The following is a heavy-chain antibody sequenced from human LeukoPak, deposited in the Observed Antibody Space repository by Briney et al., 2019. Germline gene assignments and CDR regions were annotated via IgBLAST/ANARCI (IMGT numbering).Heavy chain of an antibody. CDR2: IHSGGTI. D-gene: IGHD3-16*02. J-gene: IGHJ4*01. CDR3: AFGRYPFDY. Sequence: GGSLRLSCAASGFTVSSNYVSWVRQAPGKGLEWVSLIHSGGTIYYTDSVKGRFTISRDNSKNTLYLQMNSLTIEDTAVYYCAFGRYPFDYWGHGTLVTVSS. V-gene: IGHV3-66*01. CDR1: GFTVSSNY.